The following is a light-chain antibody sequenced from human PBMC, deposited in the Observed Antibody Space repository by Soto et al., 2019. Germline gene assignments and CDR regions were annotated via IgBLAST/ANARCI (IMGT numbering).Light chain of an antibody. V-gene: IGKV3-15*01. CDR2: GAA. CDR1: QSVFSS. Sequence: EIVMTQSPATLSVSPGERATLSCRASQSVFSSLAWFQQKPGQAPMLLIYGAATRATGIPARFSGSGSGTEFTLTISSLQSEDFAIYYCQQYHNWPAFGQGTKVEIK. J-gene: IGKJ1*01. CDR3: QQYHNWPA.